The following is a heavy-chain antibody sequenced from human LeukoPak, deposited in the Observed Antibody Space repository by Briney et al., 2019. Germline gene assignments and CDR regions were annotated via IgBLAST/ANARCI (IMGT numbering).Heavy chain of an antibody. Sequence: TGGSLRLSCAASGFTFSSYWMHWVRQAPGKGLVWVSRISSDGSSTSYADSVKGRFTISRDNAKNTLYLQMNSLRAEDTAVYYCARSRRDGYNPDFDYWGQGTLVTVSS. D-gene: IGHD5-24*01. CDR1: GFTFSSYW. CDR2: ISSDGSST. CDR3: ARSRRDGYNPDFDY. V-gene: IGHV3-74*01. J-gene: IGHJ4*02.